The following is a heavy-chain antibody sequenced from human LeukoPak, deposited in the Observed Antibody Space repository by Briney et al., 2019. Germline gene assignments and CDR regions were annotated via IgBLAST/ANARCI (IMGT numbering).Heavy chain of an antibody. D-gene: IGHD6-19*01. J-gene: IGHJ4*02. CDR1: GYTFTSYA. V-gene: IGHV1-3*01. CDR2: INAGNGNT. CDR3: ARAHPGYSSGWYVY. Sequence: ASVKVSCKASGYTFTSYAMHWVRQAPGQRLEWMGWINAGNGNTKYSQKFQGRVTITRDTSASTAYMELSSLRPEDTAVYYCARAHPGYSSGWYVYWGQGTLVTVSS.